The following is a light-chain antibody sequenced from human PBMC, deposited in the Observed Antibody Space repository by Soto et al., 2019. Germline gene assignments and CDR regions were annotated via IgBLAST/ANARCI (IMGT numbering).Light chain of an antibody. V-gene: IGKV3-11*01. J-gene: IGKJ4*01. CDR2: DAS. CDR3: QQRSNWPPT. Sequence: EIVLTQSPATLSLSPGERATLSCRASQSVSRYLAWYQQKPGQAPRLLIYDASNRATGIPARFSGSGSGTDFPLTISSLEPEDFAVYYFQQRSNWPPTFGGGTKVEIK. CDR1: QSVSRY.